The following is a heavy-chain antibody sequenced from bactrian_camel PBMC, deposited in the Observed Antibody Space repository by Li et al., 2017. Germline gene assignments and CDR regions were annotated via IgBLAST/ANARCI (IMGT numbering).Heavy chain of an antibody. CDR2: IGGDGTI. CDR1: GYINSPYC. Sequence: VQLVESGGGSVQAGGSLKLTCEVSGYINSPYCMGWFRQAPGKVREGVAAIGGDGTIEYADSVKGRFIVSRDSDKNTLYLQMNSLKPEDTAIYYCATEVSGSRIYGCVADRTLMAQYRDQGTQVTVS. J-gene: IGHJ4*01. V-gene: IGHV3S53*01. CDR3: ATEVSGSRIYGCVADRTLMAQY. D-gene: IGHD1*01.